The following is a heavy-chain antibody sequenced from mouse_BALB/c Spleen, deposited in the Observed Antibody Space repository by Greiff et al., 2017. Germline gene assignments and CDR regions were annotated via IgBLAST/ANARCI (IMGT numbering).Heavy chain of an antibody. D-gene: IGHD1-1*01. CDR2: ISSGGSYT. CDR3: ARGYGSSPYAMDY. CDR1: GFTFSSYA. J-gene: IGHJ4*01. Sequence: EVHLVESGGGLVKPGGSLKLSCAASGFTFSSYAMSWVRQSPEKRLEWVAEISSGGSYTYYPDTVTGRFTISRDNAKNTLYLEMSSLRSEDTAMYYCARGYGSSPYAMDYWGQGTSVTVSS. V-gene: IGHV5-9-4*01.